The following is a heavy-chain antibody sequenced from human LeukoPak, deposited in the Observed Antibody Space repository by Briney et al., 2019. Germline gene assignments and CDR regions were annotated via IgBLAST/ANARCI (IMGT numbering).Heavy chain of an antibody. CDR1: GFTFSSYS. Sequence: EGSLRLSCAASGFTFSSYSMNWVRQAPGKGLEWVSSISSSSSYIYYADSVKGRFTISRDNAKNSLYLQMNSLRAEDTAVYYCARDGERGYYFDYWGQGTLVTVSS. V-gene: IGHV3-21*01. D-gene: IGHD1-26*01. CDR2: ISSSSSYI. CDR3: ARDGERGYYFDY. J-gene: IGHJ4*02.